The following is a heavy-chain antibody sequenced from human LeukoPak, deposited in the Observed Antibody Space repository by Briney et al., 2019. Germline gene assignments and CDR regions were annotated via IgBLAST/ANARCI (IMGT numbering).Heavy chain of an antibody. CDR1: GGSISSGGYY. Sequence: PSETLSLTCTVSGGSISSGGYYWSWIRQPPGKGLEWIGYIYYSGSTSYNPSLKSRVTISVDTSKNQFSLKLSSVTAADTAVYYCARDIEVNYDSPPFDAFDIWGQGTMVTVSS. CDR3: ARDIEVNYDSPPFDAFDI. CDR2: IYYSGST. J-gene: IGHJ3*02. D-gene: IGHD3-22*01. V-gene: IGHV4-61*08.